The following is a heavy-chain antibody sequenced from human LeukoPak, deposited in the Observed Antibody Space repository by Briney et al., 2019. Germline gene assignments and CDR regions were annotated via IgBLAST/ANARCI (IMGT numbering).Heavy chain of an antibody. CDR2: MNPNSGNT. V-gene: IGHV1-8*01. CDR1: GYTFTSYD. J-gene: IGHJ4*02. CDR3: ARDETHDILTGYYMGAKNY. Sequence: GASVKVSCKASGYTFTSYDINWVRQATGQGLEWMGWMNPNSGNTGYAQKFQGRVTMTRNTSISTAYMELSSLRSEDTAVYYCARDETHDILTGYYMGAKNYWGQGTLVTVSS. D-gene: IGHD3-9*01.